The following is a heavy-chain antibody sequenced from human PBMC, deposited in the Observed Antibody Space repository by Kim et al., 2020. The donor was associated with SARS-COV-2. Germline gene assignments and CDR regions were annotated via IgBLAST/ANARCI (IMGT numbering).Heavy chain of an antibody. CDR3: ARGIAVAGIPDY. CDR2: ISYDGSNK. J-gene: IGHJ4*02. D-gene: IGHD6-19*01. CDR1: GFTFSSYA. V-gene: IGHV3-30*04. Sequence: GGSLRLSCAAAGFTFSSYAMHWVRQAPGKGLEWVAGISYDGSNKYYADSVKGRFTISRDNSKNTLYLQMNSLRAEDTAVYYCARGIAVAGIPDYWGQGTLVTFSS.